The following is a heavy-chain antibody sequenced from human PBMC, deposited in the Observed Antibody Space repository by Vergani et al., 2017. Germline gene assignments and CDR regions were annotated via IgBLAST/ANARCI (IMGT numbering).Heavy chain of an antibody. J-gene: IGHJ2*01. V-gene: IGHV4-39*02. CDR1: GESIRSGSHY. Sequence: QVQLQESGPGLVKPSETLSLTCTVSGESIRSGSHYWSWIRQPAGKGPGWIGSINYVGRTYYIPSLQSRATVFVATSKNQFSLNLTAVTAAATAVYCCAGGRGNNWYFDLWGRGTLVTVSS. D-gene: IGHD1/OR15-1a*01. CDR3: AGGRGNNWYFDL. CDR2: INYVGRT.